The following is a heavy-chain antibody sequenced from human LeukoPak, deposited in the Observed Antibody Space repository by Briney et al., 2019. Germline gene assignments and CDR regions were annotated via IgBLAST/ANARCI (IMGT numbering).Heavy chain of an antibody. CDR2: IYHSGST. CDR1: GDSIISYY. Sequence: SETLSLTCTVSGDSIISYYWSWIRQPPGKGLAWIGYIYHSGSTNYNPSLKSRVTISAHTSKDQFSLKLASVTAADTVVYYCATGYSSTWYYFDYWGQGTLVTVPS. D-gene: IGHD6-13*01. CDR3: ATGYSSTWYYFDY. J-gene: IGHJ4*02. V-gene: IGHV4-59*01.